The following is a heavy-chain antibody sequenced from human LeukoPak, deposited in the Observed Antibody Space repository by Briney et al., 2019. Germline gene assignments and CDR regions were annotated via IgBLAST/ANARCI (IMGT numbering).Heavy chain of an antibody. CDR1: GFTFSSYW. V-gene: IGHV3-21*01. J-gene: IGHJ4*02. CDR2: ISSSSYYI. D-gene: IGHD5-12*01. Sequence: GGSLRLSCAASGFTFSSYWMSWVRQAPGKGLEWVSSISSSSYYIFYADSVKGRFTISRDNAKNSLYLQMNSLRVEDTAIYYCARGPSGYHNTGGQGTLVTVSS. CDR3: ARGPSGYHNT.